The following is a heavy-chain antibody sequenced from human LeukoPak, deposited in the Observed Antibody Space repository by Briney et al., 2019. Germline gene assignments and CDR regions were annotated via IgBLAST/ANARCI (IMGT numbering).Heavy chain of an antibody. J-gene: IGHJ3*02. D-gene: IGHD1-26*01. V-gene: IGHV3-21*01. CDR1: GFTFSSYS. Sequence: GGSLRLSCAASGFTFSSYSMNWVRQAPGKGLEWVSSISSSSSYIYYADSVKGRFTISRDNAKNSLYLQMNSLRAEDTAVYYCARDRSLDSGSYWDSAFDTWGQGTMVTVSS. CDR2: ISSSSSYI. CDR3: ARDRSLDSGSYWDSAFDT.